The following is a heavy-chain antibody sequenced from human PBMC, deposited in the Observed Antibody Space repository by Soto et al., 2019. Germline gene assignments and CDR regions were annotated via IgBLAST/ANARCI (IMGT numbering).Heavy chain of an antibody. J-gene: IGHJ3*02. Sequence: GASVKVSCKASGGTFSSYTISWVRQAPGQGLEWMGRIIPILGIANYAQKFQGRVTITADKSTSTAYMELSSLRSEDTALYYCARDRYDILTALDAFDIWGQGTMVTVSS. D-gene: IGHD3-9*01. V-gene: IGHV1-69*04. CDR3: ARDRYDILTALDAFDI. CDR1: GGTFSSYT. CDR2: IIPILGIA.